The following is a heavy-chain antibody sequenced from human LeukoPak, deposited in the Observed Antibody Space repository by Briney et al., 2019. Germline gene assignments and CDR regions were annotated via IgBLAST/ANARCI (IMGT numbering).Heavy chain of an antibody. J-gene: IGHJ3*02. CDR3: ARAYYGSGSYYNGAFDI. CDR2: ISGSGEST. V-gene: IGHV3-23*01. Sequence: GGSLRLSCTASGFTFSSYAMSWVRQAQGKGLEWVSTISGSGESTYYVDSVKGRFTISRDNAKNSLYLQMNSLRAEDTAVYYCARAYYGSGSYYNGAFDIWGQGTMVTVSS. D-gene: IGHD3-10*01. CDR1: GFTFSSYA.